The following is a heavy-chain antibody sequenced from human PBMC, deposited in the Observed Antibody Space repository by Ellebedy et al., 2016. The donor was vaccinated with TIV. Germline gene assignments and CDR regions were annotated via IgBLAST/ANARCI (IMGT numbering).Heavy chain of an antibody. CDR3: ARRLEGSSPDAFSV. CDR2: VSPYNGHT. V-gene: IGHV1-18*01. J-gene: IGHJ3*01. CDR1: RPSG. D-gene: IGHD3-16*01. Sequence: AASVKVSCKASRPSGINWVRQAPGQGLEWMGWVSPYNGHTDYNEKFQGRVTMTIDTSTTTAYMELRSLRSDDTAIYYCARRLEGSSPDAFSVWGQGTMVTVSS.